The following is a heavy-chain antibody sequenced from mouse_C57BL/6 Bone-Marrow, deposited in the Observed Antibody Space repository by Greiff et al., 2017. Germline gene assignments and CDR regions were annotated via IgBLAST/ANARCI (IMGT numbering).Heavy chain of an antibody. CDR3: ARDLTTVVPYAMDY. V-gene: IGHV1-82*01. Sequence: QVQLQQSGPELVKPGASVKISCKASGYAFSSSWMNWVKQRPGKGLEWIGRIYPGDGDTNYNGKFKGKATLTADKSSSTAYMQLSSLTSEDSAVYFCARDLTTVVPYAMDYWGQGTSVTVSS. CDR2: IYPGDGDT. CDR1: GYAFSSSW. J-gene: IGHJ4*01. D-gene: IGHD1-1*01.